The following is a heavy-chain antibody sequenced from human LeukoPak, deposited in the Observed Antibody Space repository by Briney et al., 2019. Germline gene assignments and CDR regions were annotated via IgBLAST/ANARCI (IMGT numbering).Heavy chain of an antibody. D-gene: IGHD2-2*01. J-gene: IGHJ5*02. CDR2: IRSKANSYAT. CDR3: TRLVRCSSTSCYGLEFIPVWFDP. V-gene: IGHV3-73*01. CDR1: GFTFSGSA. Sequence: GGSLRLSCAASGFTFSGSAMHWVRQASGKGLEWVGRIRSKANSYATAYAASVKGRFTISRDDSKNTAYLQMNSLKTEDTAVYYCTRLVRCSSTSCYGLEFIPVWFDPWGQGTLVTVSS.